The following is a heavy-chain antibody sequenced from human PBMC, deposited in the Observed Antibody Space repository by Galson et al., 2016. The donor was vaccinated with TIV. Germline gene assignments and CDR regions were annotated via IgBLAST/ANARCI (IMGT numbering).Heavy chain of an antibody. Sequence: SLRLSCAASGFRFNSYAMNWVRQAPEKGLEWVSSIGGTGGSTYYADSVKGRFTISRDSYKDTVYLQMNSLRAEDTATYFCAKDCQWIPSSLDYWGQGILVTVSS. D-gene: IGHD5-18*01. CDR3: AKDCQWIPSSLDY. CDR1: GFRFNSYA. CDR2: IGGTGGST. J-gene: IGHJ4*02. V-gene: IGHV3-23*01.